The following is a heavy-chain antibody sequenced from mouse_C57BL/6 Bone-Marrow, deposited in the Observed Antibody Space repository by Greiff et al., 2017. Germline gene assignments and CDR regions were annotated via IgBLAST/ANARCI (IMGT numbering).Heavy chain of an antibody. V-gene: IGHV1-82*01. Sequence: LVESGPELVKPGASVKISCKASGYAFSSSWMNWVKQRPGKGLEWIGRIYPGDGATNYNGKFKGKATLTADKSSSTAYMQLSSLTSEDSAVYFCARPDGYYVGWYFDVWGTGTTVTVSS. J-gene: IGHJ1*03. CDR3: ARPDGYYVGWYFDV. CDR2: IYPGDGAT. CDR1: GYAFSSSW. D-gene: IGHD2-3*01.